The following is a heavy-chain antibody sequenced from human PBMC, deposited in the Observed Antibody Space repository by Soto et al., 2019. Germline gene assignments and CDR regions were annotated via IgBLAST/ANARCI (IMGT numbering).Heavy chain of an antibody. V-gene: IGHV1-69*13. D-gene: IGHD6-6*01. Sequence: AASVKVSCKASGGTFSSYAISWVRQAPGQGLEWMGGIIPIFGTANYAQKFQGRVTITADEPTSTAYMELSSLRSEDTAVYYCARASIAARPFYNWFDPWGQGTLVTVSS. CDR2: IIPIFGTA. CDR3: ARASIAARPFYNWFDP. J-gene: IGHJ5*02. CDR1: GGTFSSYA.